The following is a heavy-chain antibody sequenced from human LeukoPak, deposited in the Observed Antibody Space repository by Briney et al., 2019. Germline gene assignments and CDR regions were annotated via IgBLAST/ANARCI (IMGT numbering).Heavy chain of an antibody. CDR1: GFAFSSYS. CDR2: ISSSSSTI. J-gene: IGHJ4*02. Sequence: GGSLRLSCAASGFAFSSYSMNWVRQAPGKGLEWVSYISSSSSTIYYADSVKGRFTISRDNAKNSLYLQMNSLRAEDTAVYYCARFTYYDSSSPFDYWGQGTLVTVSS. CDR3: ARFTYYDSSSPFDY. V-gene: IGHV3-48*04. D-gene: IGHD3-22*01.